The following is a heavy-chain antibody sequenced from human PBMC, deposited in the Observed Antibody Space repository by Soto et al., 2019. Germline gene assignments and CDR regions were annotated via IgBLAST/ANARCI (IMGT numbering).Heavy chain of an antibody. V-gene: IGHV1-24*01. CDR2: FDPEDGET. CDR1: GYTLTELS. Sequence: ASVKVSCKVSGYTLTELSMHWVRQAPGKGLEWMGGFDPEDGETIYAQKFQGRVTMTEGTSTDTAYMELSSLRSEDTAVYYCATGVYSSGWYDPSFDYWGQGTLVTVSS. D-gene: IGHD6-19*01. J-gene: IGHJ4*02. CDR3: ATGVYSSGWYDPSFDY.